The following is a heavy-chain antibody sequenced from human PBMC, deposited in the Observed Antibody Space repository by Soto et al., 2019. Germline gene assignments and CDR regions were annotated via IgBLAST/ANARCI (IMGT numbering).Heavy chain of an antibody. CDR3: ARELGTEDYYYGMDV. CDR2: INTNSGGT. CDR1: GYTFTGYY. V-gene: IGHV1-2*02. D-gene: IGHD1-7*01. Sequence: ASVKVSGNASGYTFTGYYMHCVQHPPWQGLEWMGWINTNSGGTNYAQKCQRRVTMTRDTSISTAYMELSRLRSDDTAVYYCARELGTEDYYYGMDVWGQGTTVTVSS. J-gene: IGHJ6*02.